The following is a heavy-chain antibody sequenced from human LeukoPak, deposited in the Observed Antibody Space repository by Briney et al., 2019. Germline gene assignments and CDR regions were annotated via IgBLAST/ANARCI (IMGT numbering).Heavy chain of an antibody. D-gene: IGHD3-10*01. CDR3: ARMIYYGSGSYYNRGDY. J-gene: IGHJ4*02. V-gene: IGHV4-34*01. Sequence: XGYYWSWIRXPPGKGLEWIGEINHSGSTNYNPSLKSRVTISVDTSKNQFSLKLSSVTAADTAVYYCARMIYYGSGSYYNRGDYWGQGTLVTVSS. CDR2: INHSGST. CDR1: XGYY.